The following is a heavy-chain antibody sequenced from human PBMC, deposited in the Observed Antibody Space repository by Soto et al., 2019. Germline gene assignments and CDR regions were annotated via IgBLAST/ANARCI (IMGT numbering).Heavy chain of an antibody. J-gene: IGHJ4*02. CDR1: GFTFDDYA. CDR3: AKDMREGQWLVSFDY. D-gene: IGHD6-19*01. V-gene: IGHV3-9*01. Sequence: GGSLRLSCAASGFTFDDYAMHWVRQAPGKGLEWVSGISWNSGSIGYADSVKGRFTISRDNAKNSLYLQMNSLRAEDTALYYCAKDMREGQWLVSFDYWGQGT. CDR2: ISWNSGSI.